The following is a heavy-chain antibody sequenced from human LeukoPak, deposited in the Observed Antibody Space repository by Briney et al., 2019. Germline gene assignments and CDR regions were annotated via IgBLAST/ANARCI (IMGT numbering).Heavy chain of an antibody. J-gene: IGHJ4*02. D-gene: IGHD3-16*01. CDR3: TTGIRGGEAY. Sequence: GGSLRLSCVMSGFTAGSLFSFTNAWMSWLRQAPGKGLEWVGRIKSKIDGGTADYAVPVNGGFTISRDDSRNTLYLQMNGLQTEDTAVYYCTTGIRGGEAYWGQGTLVTVSS. CDR1: GFTAGSLFSFTNAW. V-gene: IGHV3-15*01. CDR2: IKSKIDGGTA.